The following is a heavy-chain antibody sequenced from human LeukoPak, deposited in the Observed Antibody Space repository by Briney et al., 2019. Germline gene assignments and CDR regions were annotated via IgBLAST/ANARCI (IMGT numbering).Heavy chain of an antibody. CDR3: AREGRHYYDSSGYYQYFDY. CDR2: IYYSGST. CDR1: GGSISSSSYY. J-gene: IGHJ4*02. Sequence: SETLSLTCTVSGGSISSSSYYWVWLRQPPGEGLEWIGTIYYSGSTYYNPSLKSRVTISVDTSKNQFSLKVSSVTAADTAVYYCAREGRHYYDSSGYYQYFDYWGQGTLVTVSS. D-gene: IGHD3-22*01. V-gene: IGHV4-39*02.